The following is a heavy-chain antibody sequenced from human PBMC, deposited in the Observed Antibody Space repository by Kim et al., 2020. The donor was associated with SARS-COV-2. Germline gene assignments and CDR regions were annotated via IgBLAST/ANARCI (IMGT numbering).Heavy chain of an antibody. CDR1: GFTFSSYG. D-gene: IGHD3-10*01. CDR3: AKEARRGSTMVRGVIAYYYGMDV. V-gene: IGHV3-33*06. Sequence: GGSLRLSCAASGFTFSSYGMHWVRQAPGKGLEWVAVIWYDGSNKYYADSVKGRFTISRDNSKNTLYLQMNSLRAEDTAVYYCAKEARRGSTMVRGVIAYYYGMDVWGQGTTVTVSS. J-gene: IGHJ6*02. CDR2: IWYDGSNK.